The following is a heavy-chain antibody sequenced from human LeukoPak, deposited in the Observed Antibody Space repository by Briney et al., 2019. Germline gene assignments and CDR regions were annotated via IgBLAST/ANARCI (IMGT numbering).Heavy chain of an antibody. CDR1: GFTVGSSY. CDR2: IHRDDRI. CDR3: ASEVIGVPSYFES. Sequence: GGSLRLSCAASGFTVGSSYMYWVRQAPGKGLEWVSFIHRDDRIYYADSVKGRFTMSRDNSKNTLYLLINSLGADDTAVCYCASEVIGVPSYFESWGQGTLVTVSS. J-gene: IGHJ4*02. V-gene: IGHV3-53*01. D-gene: IGHD2-8*01.